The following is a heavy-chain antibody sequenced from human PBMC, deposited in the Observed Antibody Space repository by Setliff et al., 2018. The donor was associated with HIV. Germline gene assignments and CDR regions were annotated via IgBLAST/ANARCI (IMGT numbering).Heavy chain of an antibody. J-gene: IGHJ5*02. CDR1: GYTSSDYY. D-gene: IGHD2-15*01. CDR2: ISPNRGAT. V-gene: IGHV1-2*02. Sequence: ASVKVSCKASGYTSSDYYIHWVRQAPGQGLEWMGWISPNRGATNFAQKFLGRVTMARDTSISTAYLELSSLTSDDTAVYYCARVLAGLNWFDPWGQGTLVTVSS. CDR3: ARVLAGLNWFDP.